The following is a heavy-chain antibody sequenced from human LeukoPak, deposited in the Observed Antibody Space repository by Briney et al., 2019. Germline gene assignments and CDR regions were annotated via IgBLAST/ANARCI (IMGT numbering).Heavy chain of an antibody. Sequence: GGSLRLSCAASGFTFDDYAMHWVRQAPGKGLEWVSGISWNSGSIGYADSVKGRFTISRDNAKNSLYLQMNSLRAEDTALYYCAKDMEPYNWNDGNYGMDVWGQGTTDTVSS. CDR1: GFTFDDYA. CDR3: AKDMEPYNWNDGNYGMDV. D-gene: IGHD1-1*01. CDR2: ISWNSGSI. V-gene: IGHV3-9*01. J-gene: IGHJ6*02.